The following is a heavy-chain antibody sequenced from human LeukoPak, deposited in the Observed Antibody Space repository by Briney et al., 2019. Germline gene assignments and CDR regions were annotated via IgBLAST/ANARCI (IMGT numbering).Heavy chain of an antibody. CDR1: GFTLSSYW. Sequence: PGGSLRLSCAASGFTLSSYWMSWVRQAPGKGLEWVGNIKQDGSEKYYVDSLKDRFTISRDNAKNLLYLQMNSLRAEDTAVYYCARAASYKFDPWGQGTLFTVSS. CDR3: ARAASYKFDP. V-gene: IGHV3-7*03. J-gene: IGHJ5*02. D-gene: IGHD3-10*01. CDR2: IKQDGSEK.